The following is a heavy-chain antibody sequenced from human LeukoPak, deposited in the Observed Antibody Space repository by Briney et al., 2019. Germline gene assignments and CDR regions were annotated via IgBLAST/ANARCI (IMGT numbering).Heavy chain of an antibody. CDR3: ARDQSAGTFDY. Sequence: SETLSLTCTVSGGSISSGGYYWSRIRQHPGKGLEWIGYIYYSGSTYYNPSLKSRVTISVDTSKNQFSLKLSSVTAADTAVYYCARDQSAGTFDYWGQGTLVTVSS. CDR1: GGSISSGGYY. J-gene: IGHJ4*02. D-gene: IGHD1-1*01. V-gene: IGHV4-31*03. CDR2: IYYSGST.